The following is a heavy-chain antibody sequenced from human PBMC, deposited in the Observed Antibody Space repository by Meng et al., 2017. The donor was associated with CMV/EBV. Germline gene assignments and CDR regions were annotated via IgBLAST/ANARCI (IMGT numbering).Heavy chain of an antibody. CDR1: GYTFTGYF. CDR2: INPNSGGT. CDR3: ARVPEMATIRTGWYFDY. J-gene: IGHJ4*02. D-gene: IGHD5-24*01. Sequence: ASVKVSCKASGYTFTGYFMHWVRQAPGQGLEWMGWINPNSGGTNYAQKFQGRVTMTRDTFISTAYMELSRLRSDDTAVYYRARVPEMATIRTGWYFDYWGQGTLVTVSS. V-gene: IGHV1-2*02.